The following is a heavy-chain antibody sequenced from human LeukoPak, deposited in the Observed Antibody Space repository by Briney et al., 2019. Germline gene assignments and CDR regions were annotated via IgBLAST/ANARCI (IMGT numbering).Heavy chain of an antibody. CDR1: GYTFTSYG. Sequence: ASVKVSCKASGYTFTSYGISGVRQAPGQGLEWMGWISAYNGNTNYAQTFQGRVTMTTDTSTNTAYMELRSLTSDDTAVYYCARDRSSNDYWGQGTLVTVSS. V-gene: IGHV1-18*01. CDR3: ARDRSSNDY. CDR2: ISAYNGNT. J-gene: IGHJ4*02.